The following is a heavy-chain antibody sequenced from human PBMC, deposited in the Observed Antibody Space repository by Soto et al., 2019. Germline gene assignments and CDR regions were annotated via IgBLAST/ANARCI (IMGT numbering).Heavy chain of an antibody. Sequence: GASVKVYCKASGYTFTSYGISWLRQSPGQGLEWMGWISAYNGNTNYAQKLQGRVTMTTDTSTSTAYMELRSLRSDDTAVYYCAKSAMSSDYPRALSYFDYWGQGTLVTVS. D-gene: IGHD3-10*01. CDR2: ISAYNGNT. CDR3: AKSAMSSDYPRALSYFDY. J-gene: IGHJ4*02. CDR1: GYTFTSYG. V-gene: IGHV1-18*04.